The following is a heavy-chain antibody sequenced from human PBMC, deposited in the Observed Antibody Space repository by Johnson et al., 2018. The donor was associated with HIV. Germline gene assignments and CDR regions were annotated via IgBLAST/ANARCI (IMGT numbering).Heavy chain of an antibody. CDR1: GFTFSDNY. Sequence: VQLVESGGGLVKPGGSLRLSCAASGFTFSDNYMSWIRQAPGKGLEWVANIKEDGSEKYYVDSVKGRFTVSRDNTRNSLCLQMNSLRAEDTAVYYCAKPYTMRSPKGAFDILGQGTMVTVSS. V-gene: IGHV3-7*01. D-gene: IGHD3-22*01. J-gene: IGHJ3*02. CDR2: IKEDGSEK. CDR3: AKPYTMRSPKGAFDI.